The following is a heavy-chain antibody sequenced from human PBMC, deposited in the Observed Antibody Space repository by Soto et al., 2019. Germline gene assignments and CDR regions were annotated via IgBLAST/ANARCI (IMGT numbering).Heavy chain of an antibody. CDR2: ISGSGTTI. CDR1: GFTFRSYA. V-gene: IGHV3-48*03. D-gene: IGHD3-22*01. Sequence: GGSLRLSCAASGFTFRSYAMSWVRQAPGKGLEWVSGISGSGTTIDYADSVNGRFTISRDNAENSLYLQMNSLGAEDTALYYCVRDQLYYYDIFGRPLNGFDIWGQGTMVTVSS. J-gene: IGHJ3*02. CDR3: VRDQLYYYDIFGRPLNGFDI.